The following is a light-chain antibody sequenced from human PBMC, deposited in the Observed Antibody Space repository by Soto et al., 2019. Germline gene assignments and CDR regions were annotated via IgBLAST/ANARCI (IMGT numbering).Light chain of an antibody. CDR2: AAS. CDR1: QSISNW. Sequence: DIQMTQSPSSVSASVGDRVTITCRASQSISNWLAWFQQKPGEAPRLLIYAASSLHSGVPSRFSGSGSGTDFTLTISGLQPEDFVTYYCQQGNSFPLTFGGGTKVEIK. V-gene: IGKV1-12*01. J-gene: IGKJ4*01. CDR3: QQGNSFPLT.